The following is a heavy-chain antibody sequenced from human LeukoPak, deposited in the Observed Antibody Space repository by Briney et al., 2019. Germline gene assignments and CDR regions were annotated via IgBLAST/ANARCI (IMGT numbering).Heavy chain of an antibody. CDR3: ARDLSTYAFDY. CDR1: GFTFSSYA. J-gene: IGHJ4*02. Sequence: PGGSLRLSCAASGFTFSSYAMHWVRQAPGKGLEWVAVISYDGSNKYYADSVKGRFTISRDNSKNTLYLQMNSLRAEDTAVYYCARDLSTYAFDYWGQGTLVTVSS. CDR2: ISYDGSNK. D-gene: IGHD5/OR15-5a*01. V-gene: IGHV3-30*04.